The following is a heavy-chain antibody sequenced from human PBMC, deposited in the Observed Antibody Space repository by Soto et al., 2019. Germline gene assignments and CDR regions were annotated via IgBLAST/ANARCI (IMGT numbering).Heavy chain of an antibody. CDR3: AKAPGATAGTRVVEGGASMIDTRNPLRHLR. D-gene: IGHD6-13*01. CDR2: ISSVGTNI. J-gene: IGHJ6*01. CDR1: GFIFSNFN. Sequence: GGSLRLSCVASGFIFSNFNMIWVRQAPGKGLEWVSFISSVGTNINYADSVKGRFTISRDNAKNSLYLQMNSLRAEDTAVYYFAKAPGATAGTRVVEGGASMIDTRNPLRHLRWG. V-gene: IGHV3-21*01.